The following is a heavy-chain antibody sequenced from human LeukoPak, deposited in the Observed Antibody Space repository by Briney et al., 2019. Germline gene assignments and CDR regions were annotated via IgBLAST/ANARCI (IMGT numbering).Heavy chain of an antibody. J-gene: IGHJ4*01. V-gene: IGHV4-34*01. D-gene: IGHD5-18*01. CDR2: IRYSGSA. CDR1: GGSFSGYY. CDR3: ARGGSYGYRY. Sequence: SETLSLTCGVYGGSFSGYYWIWIRQPPEKGLEWIGYIRYSGSANYNPSLRSRVTISIDTSKNQFSLKLSSVTAADTAVYYCARGGSYGYRYWGEGTVATVSS.